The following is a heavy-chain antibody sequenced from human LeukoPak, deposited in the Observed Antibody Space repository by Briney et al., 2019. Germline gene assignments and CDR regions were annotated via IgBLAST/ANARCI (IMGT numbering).Heavy chain of an antibody. CDR1: GFTFSSYS. V-gene: IGHV3-21*01. J-gene: IGHJ4*02. CDR3: ARDSIAVAGKPPNFDY. CDR2: ISSSSSYI. Sequence: PGGSLRLSCAASGFTFSSYSMNWVRQAPGKGLEWVSSISSSSSYIYYADSVKGRFTISRDNAKNSLYLQMNSLRAEDTAVYYCARDSIAVAGKPPNFDYWGQGTLVTVSS. D-gene: IGHD6-19*01.